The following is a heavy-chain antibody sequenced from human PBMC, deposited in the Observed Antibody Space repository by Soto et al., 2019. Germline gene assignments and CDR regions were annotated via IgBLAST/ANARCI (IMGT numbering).Heavy chain of an antibody. V-gene: IGHV3-33*06. CDR1: GFNFSKFG. J-gene: IGHJ4*01. D-gene: IGHD1-26*01. CDR2: IWYDGSQK. Sequence: GGSLRLSCAASGFNFSKFGMYWVRQAPGKGLEWVAVIWYDGSQKYYADSVKGRFTISRDNSNNTLYLQMNSLRAEDTAVYYCAKEVWGLYTFGRPLDNWGHGTLVTVSS. CDR3: AKEVWGLYTFGRPLDN.